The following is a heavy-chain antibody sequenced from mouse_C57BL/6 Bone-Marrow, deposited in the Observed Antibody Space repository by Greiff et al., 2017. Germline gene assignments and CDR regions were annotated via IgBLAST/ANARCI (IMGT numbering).Heavy chain of an antibody. Sequence: QVQLQQSGAELMKPGASVKLSCKATGYTFTAYWIEWVKQRPGHGLEWIGEILPGSGSTNYNVKFKGKATFTADTSSNTAYMQLSSLTTEDSAIYYGFCGSSFDYWGQGTTLTVSS. CDR1: GYTFTAYW. V-gene: IGHV1-9*01. CDR3: FCGSSFDY. D-gene: IGHD1-1*01. J-gene: IGHJ2*01. CDR2: ILPGSGST.